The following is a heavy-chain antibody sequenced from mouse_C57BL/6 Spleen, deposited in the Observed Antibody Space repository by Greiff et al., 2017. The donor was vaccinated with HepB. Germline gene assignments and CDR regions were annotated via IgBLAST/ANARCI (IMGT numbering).Heavy chain of an antibody. CDR1: GYTFTSYW. CDR2: IDPSDSET. D-gene: IGHD1-1*01. J-gene: IGHJ4*01. Sequence: QVQLQQPGAELVRPGSSVKLSCKASGYTFTSYWMHWVKQRPIQGLEWIGNIDPSDSETHYNQKFKDKATLTVDKSSSTAYMQLSSLTSEDSAVYYCARLGGSSIDYYAMDYWGQGTSVTVSS. V-gene: IGHV1-52*01. CDR3: ARLGGSSIDYYAMDY.